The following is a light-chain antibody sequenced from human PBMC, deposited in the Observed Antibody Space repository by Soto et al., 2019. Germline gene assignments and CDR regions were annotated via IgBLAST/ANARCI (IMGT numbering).Light chain of an antibody. Sequence: DIQMTQSPSTLSASVGDRVTITCRASQSIRSWLAWYQQKRGKAPQLLIYDASNLESGVPSRFSGSGSGTEFTLTISSLQPDDFATYYCQQYDSFSKTFGRGTKVEVK. J-gene: IGKJ1*01. CDR2: DAS. CDR3: QQYDSFSKT. CDR1: QSIRSW. V-gene: IGKV1-5*01.